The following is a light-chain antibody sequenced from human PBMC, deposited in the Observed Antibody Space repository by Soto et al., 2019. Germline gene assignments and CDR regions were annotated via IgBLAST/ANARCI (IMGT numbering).Light chain of an antibody. CDR3: QQYNSYST. CDR2: DAS. J-gene: IGKJ1*01. CDR1: QSISSW. V-gene: IGKV1-5*01. Sequence: DIQMTQSPSTLSASVGDRVTITCRASQSISSWLAWYQQKPGKAPKLLIYDASSLESGVPSRFSGSGSGTDFTLSISSLQPDDFATYYCQQYNSYSTFGQGTKVE.